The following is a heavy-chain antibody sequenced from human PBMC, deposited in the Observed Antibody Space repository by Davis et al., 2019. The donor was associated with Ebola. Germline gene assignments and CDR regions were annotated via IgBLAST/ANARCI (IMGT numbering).Heavy chain of an antibody. V-gene: IGHV1-18*04. CDR3: ARAQFPTTSDH. CDR1: GYTFTSYG. Sequence: AASVQVSCKASGYTFTSYGITWVRQAPGQGLEWRGWLNPHNGNTNYAQHVQGRVTMTTDTSTSTAYMEVGSLRSDDTAVYYCARAQFPTTSDHWGQGTLVTVSS. J-gene: IGHJ4*02. CDR2: LNPHNGNT. D-gene: IGHD1-1*01.